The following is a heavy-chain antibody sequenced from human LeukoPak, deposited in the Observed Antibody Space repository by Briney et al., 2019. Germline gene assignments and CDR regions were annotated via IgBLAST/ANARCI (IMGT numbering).Heavy chain of an antibody. CDR1: GGSISSYC. V-gene: IGHV4-59*01. Sequence: PSETLSLTCTVSGGSISSYCWSWIRQPPGKGLEWIGYIYYSGSTNYNPSLKSRVTISVDTSKDQFSLKLSSVTAADTAVYYCARATAMALHWGFDPWGQGTLVTASS. CDR2: IYYSGST. D-gene: IGHD5-18*01. CDR3: ARATAMALHWGFDP. J-gene: IGHJ5*02.